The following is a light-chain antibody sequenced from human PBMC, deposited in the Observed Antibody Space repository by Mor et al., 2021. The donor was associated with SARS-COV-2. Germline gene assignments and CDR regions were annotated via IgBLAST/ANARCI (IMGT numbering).Light chain of an antibody. V-gene: IGKV3-20*01. J-gene: IGKJ2*01. Sequence: TSNSLAWYHQKPGQPPRLLIFDASSRPTGIPDRFSVSGSGTDFTLTISRVEPEDFAVYHCHQFGSSVFSFGQG. CDR2: DAS. CDR3: HQFGSSVFS. CDR1: TSNS.